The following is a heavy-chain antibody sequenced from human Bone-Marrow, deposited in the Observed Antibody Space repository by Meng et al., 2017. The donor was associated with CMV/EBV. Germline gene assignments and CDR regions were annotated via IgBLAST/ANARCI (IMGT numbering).Heavy chain of an antibody. CDR1: GFTLSSYW. D-gene: IGHD6-13*01. Sequence: GESLKISCAASGFTLSSYWMSWVRQAPGKGLEWVANIKQDGSEKYYVDSVKGRFTISRDNAKNSLYLQMNSLRAEDTAVYYCAREIAAAGIQFRAYYYYYGMDVWGQGTTVTGSS. CDR3: AREIAAAGIQFRAYYYYYGMDV. J-gene: IGHJ6*01. V-gene: IGHV3-7*01. CDR2: IKQDGSEK.